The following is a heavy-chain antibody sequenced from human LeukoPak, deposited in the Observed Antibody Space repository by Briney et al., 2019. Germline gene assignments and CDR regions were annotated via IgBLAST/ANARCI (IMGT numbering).Heavy chain of an antibody. V-gene: IGHV4-4*07. D-gene: IGHD2-15*01. CDR3: ARDSAVVVAATPDYYYYGMDV. CDR1: GGSISSYY. CDR2: IYTSGST. Sequence: SETLSLTCTVSGGSISSYYWSWIRQPAGKGLEWIGRIYTSGSTNYNPSLKSRVTMSVDTSKNQFSLKLSSVTAADTAVYYCARDSAVVVAATPDYYYYGMDVWGQGTTVTVSS. J-gene: IGHJ6*02.